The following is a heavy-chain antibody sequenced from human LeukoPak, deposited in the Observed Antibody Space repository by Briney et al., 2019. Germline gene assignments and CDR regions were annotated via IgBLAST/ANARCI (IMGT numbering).Heavy chain of an antibody. V-gene: IGHV4-4*07. J-gene: IGHJ5*02. CDR1: GGSISSYY. CDR3: ARDGTSAYNNWFDP. CDR2: IYTSGST. Sequence: PSETLSLTCTVSGGSISSYYWSWIRQPAGKGLEWIGRIYTSGSTNYNPSLKSRVTISVDKSKNQFSLKLSSVTAADTAVYYCARDGTSAYNNWFDPWGQGTLVTVSS. D-gene: IGHD2-2*01.